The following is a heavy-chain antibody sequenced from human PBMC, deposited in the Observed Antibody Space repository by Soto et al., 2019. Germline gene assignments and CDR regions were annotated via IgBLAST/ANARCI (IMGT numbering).Heavy chain of an antibody. CDR3: ARDSLITIFGVLHY. J-gene: IGHJ4*02. V-gene: IGHV4-61*01. Sequence: SETLSLTCTVSGGSVSSGSYYWSWIRQPPGKGLEWIGYIYYSGSTNYNPSLKSRVTISVDTSKNQFSLKLSSLRSEDTAVYYCARDSLITIFGVLHYWGQGTLVTVSS. CDR1: GGSVSSGSYY. D-gene: IGHD3-3*01. CDR2: IYYSGST.